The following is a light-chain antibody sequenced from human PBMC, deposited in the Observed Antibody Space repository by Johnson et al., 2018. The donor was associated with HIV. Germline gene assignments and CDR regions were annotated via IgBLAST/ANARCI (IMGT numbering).Light chain of an antibody. J-gene: IGLJ1*01. CDR2: DNN. V-gene: IGLV1-51*01. Sequence: QSVLTQPPSVSAAPGQKVTISCSGSGSNIGRNFVSWYQHVQGTVPKLLIYDNNKRPSGIPDRFSGSKSGTSATLGITGLQTGDEADYCCGRWDSSLGAYVFGTGTKVTVL. CDR3: GRWDSSLGAYV. CDR1: GSNIGRNF.